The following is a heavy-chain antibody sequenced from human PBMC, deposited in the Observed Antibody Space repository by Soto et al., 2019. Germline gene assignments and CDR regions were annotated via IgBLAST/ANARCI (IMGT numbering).Heavy chain of an antibody. V-gene: IGHV4-34*01. CDR1: GGSISTFY. CDR2: INHSGST. Sequence: PSETLSLTCTVSGGSISTFYWSWVRQPPGKGLEWIGEINHSGSTNYNPSLKSRVTISEDTSRNQFSLKLTSVTAADTAIYYCARGRMFDPWGQGTPVTVSS. CDR3: ARGRMFDP. J-gene: IGHJ5*02.